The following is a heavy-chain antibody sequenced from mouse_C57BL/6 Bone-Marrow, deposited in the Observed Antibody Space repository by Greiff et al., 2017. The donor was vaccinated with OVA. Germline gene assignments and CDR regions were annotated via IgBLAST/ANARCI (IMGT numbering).Heavy chain of an antibody. CDR2: IYPRSGNT. CDR3: ARRYYGSSWGFAY. CDR1: GYTFTSYG. D-gene: IGHD1-1*01. V-gene: IGHV1-81*01. J-gene: IGHJ3*01. Sequence: QVQLQQSGAELARPGASVKLSCKASGYTFTSYGISWVKQRTGQGLEWIGEIYPRSGNTYYNEKFKGKATLTADKSSSTAYMELRSLTSEDSAVDFCARRYYGSSWGFAYWGQGTLVTVSA.